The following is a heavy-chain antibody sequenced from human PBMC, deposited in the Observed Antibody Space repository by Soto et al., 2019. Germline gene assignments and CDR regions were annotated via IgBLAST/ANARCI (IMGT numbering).Heavy chain of an antibody. CDR3: ARIVATSGLGWFDP. D-gene: IGHD5-12*01. J-gene: IGHJ5*02. Sequence: SATLSLTCAVSGGSISSGGYHWSWIRQHPGKGLEFIAYIYYGGGTYYNPSLKSRVTISSDTSKNQFSLKLTSVTDADTAVYYCARIVATSGLGWFDPWGQGTLVTVSS. V-gene: IGHV4-31*11. CDR1: GGSISSGGYH. CDR2: IYYGGGT.